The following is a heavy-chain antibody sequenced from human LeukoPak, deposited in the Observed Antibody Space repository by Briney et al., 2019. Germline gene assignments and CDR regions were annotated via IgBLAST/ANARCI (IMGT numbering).Heavy chain of an antibody. CDR3: AKGSYYGSGSIGYYFDY. J-gene: IGHJ4*02. CDR2: ISGSGGST. V-gene: IGHV3-23*01. CDR1: GFTFSSYA. Sequence: GGSLRRSCAASGFTFSSYAMSWVRQAPGKRLEWVSAISGSGGSTYYADSVKGRFTISRDNSKNTLYLQMNSLRAEDTAVYYCAKGSYYGSGSIGYYFDYWGQGTLVTVSS. D-gene: IGHD3-10*01.